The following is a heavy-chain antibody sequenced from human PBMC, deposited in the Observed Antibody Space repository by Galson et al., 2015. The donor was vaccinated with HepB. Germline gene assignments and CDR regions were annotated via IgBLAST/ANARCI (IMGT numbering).Heavy chain of an antibody. V-gene: IGHV3-23*01. CDR3: AKMRSGTGITMISH. CDR1: GFTFSSYA. CDR2: ISGSGGST. Sequence: SLRLSCAGSGFTFSSYAMNWVRQAPGKGLEWVSAISGSGGSTYYADSVKGRFTISRDNSKNTLYPQMNSLRAEDTAVYYCAKMRSGTGITMISHWGQGTLVTVSS. D-gene: IGHD3-22*01. J-gene: IGHJ4*02.